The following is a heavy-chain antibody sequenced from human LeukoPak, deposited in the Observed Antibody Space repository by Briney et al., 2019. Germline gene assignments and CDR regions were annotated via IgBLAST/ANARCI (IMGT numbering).Heavy chain of an antibody. Sequence: SETLSLTCAVYGGSFSGYYWSWIRQPPGKGLEWIGEINHSGSTNYNPSLKSRVTISVDTSKNQFYLKLSSVTAADTAVYYCAREAVLRYYYDSSGYGYWGQGTLVTVSS. CDR3: AREAVLRYYYDSSGYGY. J-gene: IGHJ4*02. CDR1: GGSFSGYY. V-gene: IGHV4-34*01. CDR2: INHSGST. D-gene: IGHD3-22*01.